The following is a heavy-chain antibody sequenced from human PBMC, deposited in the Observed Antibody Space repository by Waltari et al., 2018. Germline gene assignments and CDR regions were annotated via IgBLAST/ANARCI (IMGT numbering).Heavy chain of an antibody. Sequence: QVQLVESGGGVVQPGGSLRLSCAASGFTFSSYGMHWVSQAPGKGVESVALIRYDGSNKYYADSVKGRFTISRDNSKNTLYLQMNSLRAEDTAVYYCAITDYGVDYWGQGTLVTVSS. CDR3: AITDYGVDY. CDR1: GFTFSSYG. J-gene: IGHJ4*02. V-gene: IGHV3-30*02. D-gene: IGHD4-17*01. CDR2: IRYDGSNK.